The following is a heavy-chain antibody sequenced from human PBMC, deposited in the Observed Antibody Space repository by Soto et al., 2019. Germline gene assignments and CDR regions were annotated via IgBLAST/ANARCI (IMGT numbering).Heavy chain of an antibody. CDR3: ASSCIAEADTFDY. CDR1: GDSVFSNSAA. CDR2: TYYRSKWKN. Sequence: SQTLSLTCAISGDSVFSNSAAWNWIRQSPSRGLEWLGRTYYRSKWKNDYAVSVKSRITINPDTSKNQFSLQLNSVTPEDTALYYCASSCIAEADTFDYWGQGTLVTVSS. J-gene: IGHJ4*02. V-gene: IGHV6-1*01. D-gene: IGHD6-13*01.